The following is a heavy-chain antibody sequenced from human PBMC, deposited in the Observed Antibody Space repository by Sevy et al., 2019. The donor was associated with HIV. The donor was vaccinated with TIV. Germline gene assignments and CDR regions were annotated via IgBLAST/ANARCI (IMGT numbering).Heavy chain of an antibody. Sequence: SETLSLTCAVSGYSISGGYYWGWIRQPPGKGLEWIGSIYHSGSTYYNPSLKSRVTIAVDTNNNHFSLKLSSVTAADRAVYYCAGHNGNYEWFDPWGQGTLVTVSS. CDR3: AGHNGNYEWFDP. V-gene: IGHV4-38-2*01. D-gene: IGHD1-7*01. CDR2: IYHSGST. J-gene: IGHJ5*02. CDR1: GYSISGGYY.